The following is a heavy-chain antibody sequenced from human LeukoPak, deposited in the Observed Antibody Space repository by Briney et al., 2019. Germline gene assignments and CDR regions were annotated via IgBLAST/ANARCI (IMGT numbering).Heavy chain of an antibody. Sequence: GGSLRLSCAASGFTFSSYGMHWVRQAPGKGLEWVAVIYSGGSTYYADSVKRRFTISRDNSKNTLYLQMNSLRAEDTAVYFCATGERMVRGDGVDYWGQGTLVTVSS. CDR1: GFTFSSYG. CDR3: ATGERMVRGDGVDY. V-gene: IGHV3-NL1*01. CDR2: IYSGGST. J-gene: IGHJ4*02. D-gene: IGHD3-10*01.